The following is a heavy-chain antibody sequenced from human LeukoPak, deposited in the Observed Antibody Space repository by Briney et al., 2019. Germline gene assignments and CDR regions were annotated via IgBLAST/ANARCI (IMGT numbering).Heavy chain of an antibody. Sequence: AGSLRLSCAASGFTFSSYEMNWVRQAPGKGLEWVSYISSSGSTIYYADPVKGRFTISRDNAKNSLYLQMNSLRAEDTAVYYCAREEIDSKRDDSSGYYRPNDAFDIWGQGTMVTVSS. CDR3: AREEIDSKRDDSSGYYRPNDAFDI. J-gene: IGHJ3*02. V-gene: IGHV3-48*03. CDR1: GFTFSSYE. CDR2: ISSSGSTI. D-gene: IGHD3-22*01.